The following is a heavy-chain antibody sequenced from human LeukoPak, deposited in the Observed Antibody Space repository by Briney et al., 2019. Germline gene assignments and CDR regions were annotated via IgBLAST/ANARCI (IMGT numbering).Heavy chain of an antibody. CDR1: GGSISSGGYY. Sequence: SETLSLTCTVSGGSISSGGYYWSWIRQPPGKGLEWIGYIYHSGSTYYNPSLKSRVTISVDRSKNQFSLKLSSVTAADTAVHYCAREGYCSGGSCYSFDSWGQGTLVTVSS. J-gene: IGHJ4*02. CDR3: AREGYCSGGSCYSFDS. CDR2: IYHSGST. V-gene: IGHV4-30-2*01. D-gene: IGHD2-15*01.